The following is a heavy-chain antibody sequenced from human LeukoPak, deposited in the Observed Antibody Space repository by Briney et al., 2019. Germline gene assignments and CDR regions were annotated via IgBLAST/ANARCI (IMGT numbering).Heavy chain of an antibody. D-gene: IGHD4-11*01. V-gene: IGHV4-59*01. CDR1: GGSISSYY. CDR2: IYYSGST. J-gene: IGHJ3*02. Sequence: PSETLSLTCTVSGGSISSYYWSWLRQPPGKGLEWIGYIYYSGSTNYNPSLTSRVTISVDTSKNQFSLKLSSVTAADTAVYYCASQTPTQGDAFDIWGQGTMVTVSS. CDR3: ASQTPTQGDAFDI.